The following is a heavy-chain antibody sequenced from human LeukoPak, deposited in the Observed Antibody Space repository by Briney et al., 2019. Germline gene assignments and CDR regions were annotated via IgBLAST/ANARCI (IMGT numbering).Heavy chain of an antibody. D-gene: IGHD2-15*01. CDR3: ARVDCSGGSCYRFDY. J-gene: IGHJ4*02. CDR2: INPNDATT. V-gene: IGHV1-46*01. CDR1: GYTLTSYY. Sequence: GASVKVSCKASGYTLTSYYMQWVRQAPGQGLEWMGIINPNDATTSSARKFQGRVTMTRDKSTSTVYMELRSLTSEDTAVYYCARVDCSGGSCYRFDYWGQGTLVTVSS.